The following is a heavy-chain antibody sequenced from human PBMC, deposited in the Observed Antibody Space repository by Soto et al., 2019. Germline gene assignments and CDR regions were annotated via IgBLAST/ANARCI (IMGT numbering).Heavy chain of an antibody. Sequence: GESLKISXKGSGYTFTDCWVGWVRQLPGKGLEWMGIIYPGDSDTRSSPSFQGQVTITADKSTSTAYLQWNTLKASDTAMYYCARHISXXRYYYYAMDVWGQGTTV. CDR1: GYTFTDCW. CDR2: IYPGDSDT. J-gene: IGHJ6*02. CDR3: ARHISXXRYYYYAMDV. V-gene: IGHV5-51*01.